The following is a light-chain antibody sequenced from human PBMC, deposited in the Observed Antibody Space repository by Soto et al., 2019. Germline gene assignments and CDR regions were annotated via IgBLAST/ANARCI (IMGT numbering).Light chain of an antibody. CDR2: GAS. J-gene: IGKJ1*01. CDR1: QSVSSSY. CDR3: QHYET. Sequence: EIVLTQSPGTLSLSPGERATVLCRASQSVSSSYLAWYQQKPGQAPRLLIYGASSRATGIPDRFSGSGSGTDFTLTISRLEPEDFAVYYCQHYETFGQGTKVDIK. V-gene: IGKV3-20*01.